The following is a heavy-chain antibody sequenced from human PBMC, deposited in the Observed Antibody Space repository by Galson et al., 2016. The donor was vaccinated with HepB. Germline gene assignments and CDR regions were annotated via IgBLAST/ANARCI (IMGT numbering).Heavy chain of an antibody. CDR3: ARDNPYYYGSGTYATPFDP. Sequence: SVKVSCKASGGNFNTYAISWVRQAPGQGLEWLGGIIPLFATPFHAQPFQGRITISADVSTTTVYMELYNLRSEDTAVYYCARDNPYYYGSGTYATPFDPWGQGTLVTVSS. J-gene: IGHJ5*02. CDR1: GGNFNTYA. D-gene: IGHD3-10*01. CDR2: IIPLFATP. V-gene: IGHV1-69*13.